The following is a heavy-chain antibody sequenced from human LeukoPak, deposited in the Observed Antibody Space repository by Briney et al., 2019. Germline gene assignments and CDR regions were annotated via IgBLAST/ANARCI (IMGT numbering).Heavy chain of an antibody. J-gene: IGHJ3*02. CDR2: IIPIFGTA. CDR1: GGTFSSYA. CDR3: ARHGGITIFGVAQPGGAFDI. D-gene: IGHD3-3*01. Sequence: ASVKVSCKASGGTFSSYALSWVRQAPGQGLEWMGEIIPIFGTANYAQKFQGRVTITTDESTSTAYMELSSLRSEDTAVYYCARHGGITIFGVAQPGGAFDIWGQGTMVTVSS. V-gene: IGHV1-69*05.